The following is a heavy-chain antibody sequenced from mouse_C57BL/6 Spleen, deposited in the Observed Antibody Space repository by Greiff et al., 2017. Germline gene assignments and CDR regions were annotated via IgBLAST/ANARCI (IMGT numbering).Heavy chain of an antibody. J-gene: IGHJ4*01. CDR1: GYTFTDYE. CDR3: ARFDDTNRDYYAMDY. CDR2: IDPEAGGT. D-gene: IGHD1-1*01. Sequence: VQLQQSGAELVRPGASVTLSCKASGYTFTDYEMHWVKQRPVHGLEWIGAIDPEAGGTAYNQKFKGKAILTADKSSSTAYMQLRSLTSEDSAVYYCARFDDTNRDYYAMDYWGQGTSVTVSS. V-gene: IGHV1-15*01.